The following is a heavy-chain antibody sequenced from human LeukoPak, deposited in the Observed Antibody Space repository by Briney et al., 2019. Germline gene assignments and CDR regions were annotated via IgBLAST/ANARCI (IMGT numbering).Heavy chain of an antibody. CDR3: ASVHFDFPYSSSWYTGNRFDP. CDR2: ISYDGSNK. J-gene: IGHJ5*02. D-gene: IGHD6-13*01. Sequence: PGRSLRLSCAASGFTFSSYAMHWVRQAPGKGLEWVAVISYDGSNKYYADSVKGRFTISRDNSKNTLYLQMNSLRAEDTAVYYCASVHFDFPYSSSWYTGNRFDPWGQGTLVTVSS. CDR1: GFTFSSYA. V-gene: IGHV3-30*04.